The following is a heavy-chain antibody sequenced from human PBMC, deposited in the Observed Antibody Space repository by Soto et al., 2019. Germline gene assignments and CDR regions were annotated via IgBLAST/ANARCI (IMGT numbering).Heavy chain of an antibody. J-gene: IGHJ6*02. Sequence: GGSLRLSCTASGFTFSSYDMHWVRQATGKGLEWVSAIGTAGDTYYPGSVKGRFTISRENAKNSLYLQMNSLRAEDTAVYYCARVSAGYYYGMDVWGQGTTVTVSS. V-gene: IGHV3-13*01. CDR2: IGTAGDT. CDR1: GFTFSSYD. CDR3: ARVSAGYYYGMDV. D-gene: IGHD3-3*01.